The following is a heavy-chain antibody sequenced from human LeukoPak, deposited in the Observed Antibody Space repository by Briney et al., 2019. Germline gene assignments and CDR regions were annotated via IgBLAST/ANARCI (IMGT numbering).Heavy chain of an antibody. Sequence: SETLSLTCTVSGGSISSYYWSWIRQPAGKGLEWIGRIYTSGSTNYNPSLKSRVTMSVDTSKNRFSLKLSSVTAADTAVYYCARDLYNWNYTPYGMDVWGQGTTVTVSS. CDR2: IYTSGST. D-gene: IGHD1-7*01. CDR1: GGSISSYY. J-gene: IGHJ6*02. CDR3: ARDLYNWNYTPYGMDV. V-gene: IGHV4-4*07.